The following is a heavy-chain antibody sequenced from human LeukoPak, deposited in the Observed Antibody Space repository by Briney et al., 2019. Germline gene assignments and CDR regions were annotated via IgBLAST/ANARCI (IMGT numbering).Heavy chain of an antibody. CDR2: IYYSGST. D-gene: IGHD5-18*01. CDR3: ARERYSYGVRGSFDY. J-gene: IGHJ4*02. V-gene: IGHV4-59*01. CDR1: GGSISSYY. Sequence: PSETLSLTCTVSGGSISSYYWSWIRQPPGKGLEWIGYIYYSGSTNYNPSLKSRVTISVDTSKNQFSLKLSSVTAADTAVYYCARERYSYGVRGSFDYWGQGTLVTVSS.